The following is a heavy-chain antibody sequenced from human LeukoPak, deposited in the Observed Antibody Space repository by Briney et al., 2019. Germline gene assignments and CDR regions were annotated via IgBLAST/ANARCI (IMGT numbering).Heavy chain of an antibody. D-gene: IGHD3-22*01. CDR1: GFTFNNYA. J-gene: IGHJ3*01. CDR3: AKTGGYYYDSSGYYPSSDAFDV. Sequence: GGTLRLSCAASGFTFNNYAMSWVRQAPGKGQEWVSAISVSDAGTYYAAPVKGRFTISRDNSKNTLYLQMNSLTAEDTAVYYCAKTGGYYYDSSGYYPSSDAFDVGGQGTMVTVSS. CDR2: ISVSDAGT. V-gene: IGHV3-23*01.